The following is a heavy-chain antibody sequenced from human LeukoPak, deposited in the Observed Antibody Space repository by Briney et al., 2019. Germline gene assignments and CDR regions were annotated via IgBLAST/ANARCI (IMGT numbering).Heavy chain of an antibody. J-gene: IGHJ4*02. CDR3: AKDGGIVVIRSPQDY. CDR1: GFTFSSYA. Sequence: AGGSLRLSCAASGFTFSSYAMSWVRQAPGKGLEWVSAISGSGGSTYYADSVKGRFTISRDNSKNTLYLQMNSLRAEDTAVYYCAKDGGIVVIRSPQDYWGQGTLVTVSS. V-gene: IGHV3-23*01. D-gene: IGHD3-22*01. CDR2: ISGSGGST.